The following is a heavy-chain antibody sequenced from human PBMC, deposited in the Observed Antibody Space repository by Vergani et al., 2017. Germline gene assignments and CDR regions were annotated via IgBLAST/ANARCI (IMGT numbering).Heavy chain of an antibody. J-gene: IGHJ5*02. CDR2: IIPIFGTA. Sequence: QFHLVQSGAEVKKPGSSVKVSCHASGGTFSSYAISWVRQAPGQGLEWMGRIIPIFGTANYAQKFQGRVTITADESTSTAYMELSSLRSEDTAVYYCARDALNMVRGVSRGRNWFDPWGQGTLVTVSS. D-gene: IGHD3-10*01. CDR1: GGTFSSYA. V-gene: IGHV1-69*13. CDR3: ARDALNMVRGVSRGRNWFDP.